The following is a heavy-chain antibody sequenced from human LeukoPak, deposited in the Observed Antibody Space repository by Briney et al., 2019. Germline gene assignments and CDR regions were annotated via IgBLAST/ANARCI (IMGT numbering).Heavy chain of an antibody. CDR1: GYTFTDYY. J-gene: IGHJ4*02. Sequence: GASVKVSCKASGYTFTDYYIHWVRQAPEQGLEWVGRINPNSGATHYPRKFQGRVTMTRDTSINTAYLELNSLRSDDTAIYYCARDEQGGTTGGLGYWGQGTLVTVSS. CDR2: INPNSGAT. D-gene: IGHD4-17*01. V-gene: IGHV1-2*06. CDR3: ARDEQGGTTGGLGY.